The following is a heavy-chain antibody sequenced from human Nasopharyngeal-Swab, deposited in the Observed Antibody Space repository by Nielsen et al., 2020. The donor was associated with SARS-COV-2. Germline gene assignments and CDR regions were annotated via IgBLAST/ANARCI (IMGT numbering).Heavy chain of an antibody. D-gene: IGHD3-22*01. CDR3: ARTSRLPSITMIVVVIDYYFDY. V-gene: IGHV4-4*02. CDR1: GGSISSSNW. CDR2: INHSGST. J-gene: IGHJ4*02. Sequence: SETLSLTCAVSGGSISSSNWWSWVRQPPGKGLEWIGEINHSGSTNYNPSLKSRVTISVDTSKNQFSLKLSSVTAADTAVYYCARTSRLPSITMIVVVIDYYFDYWGQGTLVTVSS.